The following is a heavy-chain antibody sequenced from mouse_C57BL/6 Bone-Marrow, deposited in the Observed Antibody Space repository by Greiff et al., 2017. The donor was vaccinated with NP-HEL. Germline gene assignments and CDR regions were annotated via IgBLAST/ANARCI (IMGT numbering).Heavy chain of an antibody. CDR3: ARSFYDYDGGYFDY. J-gene: IGHJ2*01. CDR1: GYTFTDYY. V-gene: IGHV1-76*01. D-gene: IGHD2-4*01. CDR2: IYPGSGNT. Sequence: QVQLKESGAELVRPGASVKLSCKASGYTFTDYYINWVKQRPGQGLEWIARIYPGSGNTYYNEKFKGKATLTAEKSSSTAYMQLSSLTSDDSAVYFCARSFYDYDGGYFDYWGQGTTLTVSS.